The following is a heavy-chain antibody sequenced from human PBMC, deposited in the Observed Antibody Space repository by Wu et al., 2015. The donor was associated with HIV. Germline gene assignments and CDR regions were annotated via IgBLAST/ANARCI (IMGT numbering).Heavy chain of an antibody. J-gene: IGHJ5*02. V-gene: IGHV1-2*02. Sequence: QVQLVQSGAEVKKPGASVKVSCKASGYTFTGYYMHWVRQAPGQGLEWMGWINPNSGGTNYAQKFQGRVTMTRDTSISTAYMELSRLRSDDTAVYYCARGNYYDSSGRKRGSDPWGHGNPGPPSP. D-gene: IGHD3-22*01. CDR1: GYTFTGYY. CDR2: INPNSGGT. CDR3: ARGNYYDSSGRKRGSDP.